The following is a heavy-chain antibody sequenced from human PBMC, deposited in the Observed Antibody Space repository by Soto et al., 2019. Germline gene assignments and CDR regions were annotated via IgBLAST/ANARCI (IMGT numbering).Heavy chain of an antibody. V-gene: IGHV4-61*01. CDR3: ARIVVGATVDL. Sequence: AETLSLTCSVSGDSVSTDRYFWTWIRQPPGKGLEWIAYISYTGDTNYNPSLKSRVTISIDTSRNQFSLTLTSVTAADTAVYFCARIVVGATVDLWGQGSLVTVSS. CDR1: GDSVSTDRYF. CDR2: ISYTGDT. D-gene: IGHD1-26*01. J-gene: IGHJ5*02.